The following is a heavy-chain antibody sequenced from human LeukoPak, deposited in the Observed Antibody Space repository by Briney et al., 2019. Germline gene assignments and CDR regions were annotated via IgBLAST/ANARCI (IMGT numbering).Heavy chain of an antibody. Sequence: PGGSLRLSCAASGFIFSRYNMNWVRQAPGKGLEWVSYISSSSSYIYYVDSVKGRFTISRDNAKNSLYLQMNSLRAEDTAVYYCARDRSYGHFDYWGQGTVVIVSS. J-gene: IGHJ4*02. D-gene: IGHD5-18*01. CDR1: GFIFSRYN. V-gene: IGHV3-21*01. CDR3: ARDRSYGHFDY. CDR2: ISSSSSYI.